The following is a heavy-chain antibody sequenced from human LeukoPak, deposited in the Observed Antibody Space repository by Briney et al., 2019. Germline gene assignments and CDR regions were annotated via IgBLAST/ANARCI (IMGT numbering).Heavy chain of an antibody. CDR1: GGTFSSYA. CDR2: IIPILGIA. V-gene: IGHV1-69*04. CDR3: ARKGYCGGDCYSGTDAFDI. J-gene: IGHJ3*02. Sequence: GASVKVSCKASGGTFSSYAISWVRQAPGQGLEWMGRIIPILGIANYAQKFQGRVTITADKSTSTAYMELSSLRSEDTAVYYCARKGYCGGDCYSGTDAFDIWGQGTMVTVSS. D-gene: IGHD2-21*02.